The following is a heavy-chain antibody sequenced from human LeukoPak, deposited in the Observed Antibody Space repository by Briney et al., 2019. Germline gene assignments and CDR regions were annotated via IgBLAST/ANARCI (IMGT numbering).Heavy chain of an antibody. CDR3: ARGDLRPVFNYFDL. CDR2: VSHSGST. Sequence: SETLPHTCSVYGVHLFGHQWNWLAQTPGKGLERIEEVSHSGSTNYNPSFKTRVTISVDTSTTLFSLKLTSVTAADAAVYFCARGDLRPVFNYFDLWGQGTLVTVSS. V-gene: IGHV4-34*01. J-gene: IGHJ4*02. D-gene: IGHD3-10*02. CDR1: GVHLFGHQ.